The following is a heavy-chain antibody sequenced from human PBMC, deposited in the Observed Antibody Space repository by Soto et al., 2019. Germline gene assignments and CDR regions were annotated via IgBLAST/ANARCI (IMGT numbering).Heavy chain of an antibody. CDR2: MSHSGGN. D-gene: IGHD1-1*01. V-gene: IGHV4-34*01. CDR1: GGFVSSGSYY. J-gene: IGHJ3*02. Sequence: QVQLQQWGAGLLKPSETLSLTCAVYGGFVSSGSYYWSWIRQPPGKGLEWIGEMSHSGGNHFNPSLTRRVTISVATSKNPFSLKISSVTAAATALYYCARVERGTATTVVDAFDIWGPGTMVTVSS. CDR3: ARVERGTATTVVDAFDI.